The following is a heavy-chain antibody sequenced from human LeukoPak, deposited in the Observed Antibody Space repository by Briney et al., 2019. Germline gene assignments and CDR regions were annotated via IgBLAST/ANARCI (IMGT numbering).Heavy chain of an antibody. J-gene: IGHJ4*02. Sequence: GASVKVSCKASGYIFTSYYMHWVRQAPGQGLEWMGIINPSGGSTAYAQKFQGRVTMTRDTSTSTVYMELSSLRSEDTDVYYCARDVGEYCSSTNCYASHYWGQGTLVTVSS. CDR2: INPSGGST. CDR3: ARDVGEYCSSTNCYASHY. V-gene: IGHV1-46*01. D-gene: IGHD2-2*01. CDR1: GYIFTSYY.